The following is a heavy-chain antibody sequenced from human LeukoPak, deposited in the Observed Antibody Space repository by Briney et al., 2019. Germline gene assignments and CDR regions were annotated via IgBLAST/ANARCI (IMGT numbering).Heavy chain of an antibody. D-gene: IGHD4-17*01. V-gene: IGHV4-34*01. J-gene: IGHJ6*03. CDR1: GGSFSGYY. CDR2: INHSGST. CDR3: ASGNGDYVDYYYYYYMDV. Sequence: PSETLSLTCAVYGGSFSGYYWSWIRQPPGKGLEWIGEINHSGSTNYNPSLKSRVTISVDTSKNQFSLKLSSVTAADTAVYYCASGNGDYVDYYYYYYMDVWGKGTTVTISS.